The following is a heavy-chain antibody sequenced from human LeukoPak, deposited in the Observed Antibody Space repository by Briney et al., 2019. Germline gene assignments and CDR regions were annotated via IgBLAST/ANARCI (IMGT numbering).Heavy chain of an antibody. Sequence: GGSLRLSCAASGFTFSNYGMNWVRQAPGKGLEWVSGISGSGGSTYSADSVKGRFIISRDNSKNMLYLQMNSLRAEDTAVYYCAELGITMIGGVWGKGTTVTISS. V-gene: IGHV3-23*01. CDR2: ISGSGGST. CDR1: GFTFSNYG. D-gene: IGHD3-10*02. CDR3: AELGITMIGGV. J-gene: IGHJ6*04.